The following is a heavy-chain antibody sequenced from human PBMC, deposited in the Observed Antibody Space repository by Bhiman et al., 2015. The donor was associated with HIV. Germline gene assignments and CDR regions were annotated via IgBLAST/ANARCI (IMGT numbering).Heavy chain of an antibody. CDR2: ISSSGTYI. D-gene: IGHD4-17*01. CDR1: GFTFNSYS. CDR3: ARDPTTVTTAEYEYYFDY. Sequence: EVQLVESGGGLVKPGGSLRLSCAASGFTFNSYSMNWVRQAPGKGLEWVASISSSGTYIYYADSLKGRFTISRDNAKNSLYLQVNSLRAEDTGIYYCARDPTTVTTAEYEYYFDYWGQGTLVTVSS. V-gene: IGHV3-21*01. J-gene: IGHJ4*02.